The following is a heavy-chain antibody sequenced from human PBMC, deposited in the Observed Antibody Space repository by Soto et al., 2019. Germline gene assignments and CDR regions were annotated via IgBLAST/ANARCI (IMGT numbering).Heavy chain of an antibody. V-gene: IGHV1-18*01. J-gene: IGHJ5*02. CDR3: ARDSPYSGSYRIWFDP. D-gene: IGHD1-26*01. CDR1: GYTFTSYG. Sequence: ASVKVSCKASGYTFTSYGISWVRQAPGQGLEWMGWISAYNGNTNYAQKLQGRVTMTTDTSTSTAYMELRSLRSDDTAVYYCARDSPYSGSYRIWFDPWGQGTLVTVSS. CDR2: ISAYNGNT.